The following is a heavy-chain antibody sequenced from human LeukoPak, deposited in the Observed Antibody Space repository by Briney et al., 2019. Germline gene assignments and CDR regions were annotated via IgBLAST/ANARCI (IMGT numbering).Heavy chain of an antibody. J-gene: IGHJ4*02. CDR1: GGSISSGSYY. V-gene: IGHV4-61*02. CDR2: IYTSGST. D-gene: IGHD3-22*01. Sequence: SQTLSLTCTVSGGSISSGSYYWSWIRQPAGKGLEWIGRIYTSGSTNYNPSLKSRVTISVDTSKSQFSLKLSSVTAADTAVYYCAREGYYYDSSVFDYWGQGTLVTVSS. CDR3: AREGYYYDSSVFDY.